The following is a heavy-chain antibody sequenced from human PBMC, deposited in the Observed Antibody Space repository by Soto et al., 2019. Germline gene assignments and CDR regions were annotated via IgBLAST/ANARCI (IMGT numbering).Heavy chain of an antibody. J-gene: IGHJ3*02. D-gene: IGHD3-3*02. CDR2: IYSGGST. CDR3: ARAPELGNLAFDI. V-gene: IGHV3-53*04. Sequence: HPGGSLRLSFAASGFTVSSNYMSWVRQAPGKGLEWVSVIYSGGSTYYADSVKGRFTISRHNSKNTLYLQMNSLRAEDTAVYYCARAPELGNLAFDIWGQGTMVTVSS. CDR1: GFTVSSNY.